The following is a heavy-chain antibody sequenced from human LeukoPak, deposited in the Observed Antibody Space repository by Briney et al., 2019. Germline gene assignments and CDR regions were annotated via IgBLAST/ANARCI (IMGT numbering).Heavy chain of an antibody. CDR2: INSDGSST. CDR3: ARRSAAKDAFDI. D-gene: IGHD6-25*01. J-gene: IGHJ3*02. Sequence: QPGGSLRLSCAASGFTFSSYEMNWVRQAPGKGLVWVSRINSDGSSTSYADSVKGRFTISRDNAKNTLYLQMNSLRAEDTAVYYCARRSAAKDAFDIWGQGTMVTVSS. CDR1: GFTFSSYE. V-gene: IGHV3-74*01.